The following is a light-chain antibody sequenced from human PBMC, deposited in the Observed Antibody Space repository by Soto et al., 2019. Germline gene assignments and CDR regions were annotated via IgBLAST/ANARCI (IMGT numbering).Light chain of an antibody. CDR3: MSLTSSNTYL. CDR1: SSDVGAYNF. J-gene: IGLJ1*01. CDR2: DVA. V-gene: IGLV2-14*03. Sequence: QSVLTQPASVSGSPGQSITISCTGTSSDVGAYNFVSWYQHYPDKAPKVVIYDVANRPSGVSYRFSASKSGNTASLTISGLQAEDEADYYCMSLTSSNTYLFASGTKFTVL.